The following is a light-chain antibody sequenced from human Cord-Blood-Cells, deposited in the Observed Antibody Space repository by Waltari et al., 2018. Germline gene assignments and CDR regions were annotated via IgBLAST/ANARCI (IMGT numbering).Light chain of an antibody. J-gene: IGLJ3*02. CDR1: SSDVGGYNL. CDR3: CSYAGSSNWV. CDR2: EGS. Sequence: QSALPQPASVSGSPGQSITISCTGTSSDVGGYNLVSWYQQHTGKAPKLMIYEGSKRPSGVSNRFSGSKSGNTASLTISGLQAEDEADYYCCSYAGSSNWVFGGGTKLTVL. V-gene: IGLV2-23*01.